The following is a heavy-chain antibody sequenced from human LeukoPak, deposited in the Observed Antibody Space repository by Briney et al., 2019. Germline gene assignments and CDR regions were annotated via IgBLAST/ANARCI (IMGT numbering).Heavy chain of an antibody. D-gene: IGHD6-13*01. V-gene: IGHV4-34*01. CDR2: IYDSGNT. CDR3: AREKPSIAAAGSRRDRLYYFDY. Sequence: SETLSLTCAVDGVSFSGYSWNWVRQPPGKGLEWIGYIYDSGNTNYNPSLTSRVTISVDTSKSQFSLRLNSVTAADTAVYYCAREKPSIAAAGSRRDRLYYFDYWGQGTLVTVSS. J-gene: IGHJ4*02. CDR1: GVSFSGYS.